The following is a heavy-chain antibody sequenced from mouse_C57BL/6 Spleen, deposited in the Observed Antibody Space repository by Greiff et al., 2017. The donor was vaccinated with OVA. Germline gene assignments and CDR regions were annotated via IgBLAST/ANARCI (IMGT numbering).Heavy chain of an antibody. CDR2: IRNKANGYTT. CDR3: ARLDPYGSSLWAMDY. Sequence: EVQVVESGGGLVQPGGSLSLSCAASGFTFTDYYMSWVRQPPGKALEWLGFIRNKANGYTTEYSASVKGRFTISRDNSQSILYLQMNALRAEDSATYYCARLDPYGSSLWAMDYWGQGTSVTVSS. V-gene: IGHV7-3*01. D-gene: IGHD1-1*01. CDR1: GFTFTDYY. J-gene: IGHJ4*01.